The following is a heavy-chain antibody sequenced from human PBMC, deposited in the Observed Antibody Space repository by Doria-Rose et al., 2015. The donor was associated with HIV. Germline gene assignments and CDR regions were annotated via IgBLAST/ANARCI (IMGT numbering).Heavy chain of an antibody. J-gene: IGHJ4*02. CDR2: IFSDDER. V-gene: IGHV2-26*01. D-gene: IGHD6-13*01. CDR1: GVSLSSPGMG. CDR3: ARIKSSRWYHKYYFDF. Sequence: QITLKESGPVPVKPTETLTLTCTVSGVSLSSPGMGVSWIRQPPGKALEWLANIFSDDERSYTTSLKSRLTISKGTSKSQVVLTMTDMDPVDTATYYCARIKSSRWYHKYYFDFWGQGTLVIVSA.